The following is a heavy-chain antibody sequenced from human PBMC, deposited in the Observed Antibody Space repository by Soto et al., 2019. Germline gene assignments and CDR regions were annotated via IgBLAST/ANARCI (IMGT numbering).Heavy chain of an antibody. CDR3: ARDDYGDPYDAYDI. J-gene: IGHJ3*02. Sequence: GGSLRLSCAGSGFTFSSFWMHWVRQAPGKGLVWVSRINSDGSTTTYADSVKGRFTISRDNAKNTLYLQMNSLIAEDTAVYYCARDDYGDPYDAYDIWGQGTMVTVSS. CDR2: INSDGSTT. CDR1: GFTFSSFW. V-gene: IGHV3-74*01. D-gene: IGHD4-17*01.